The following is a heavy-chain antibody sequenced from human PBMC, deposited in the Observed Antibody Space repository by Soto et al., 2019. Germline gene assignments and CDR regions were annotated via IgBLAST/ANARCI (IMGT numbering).Heavy chain of an antibody. Sequence: SVKVSCKASGGTFSSYAISWVRQAPGQGLEWMGGIIPIFGTANYAQKFQGRVTITADESTSTAYMELSSLRSEDTAVYYCARSPPTWNWFDPWGQGTLVTVSS. CDR2: IIPIFGTA. J-gene: IGHJ5*02. CDR3: ARSPPTWNWFDP. V-gene: IGHV1-69*13. CDR1: GGTFSSYA.